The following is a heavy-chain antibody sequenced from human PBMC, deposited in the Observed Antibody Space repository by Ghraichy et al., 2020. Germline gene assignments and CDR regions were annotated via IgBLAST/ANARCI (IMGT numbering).Heavy chain of an antibody. V-gene: IGHV3-23*01. CDR2: ISSTAGNT. D-gene: IGHD2/OR15-2a*01. J-gene: IGHJ4*02. CDR3: AKSLTTFGYFDS. Sequence: GGSLRLSCAASGFTFSGYAMTWVRQAPGKGLEWLSAISSTAGNTYYVDSVKGRFTISRDHSKNTLYLQMNSLRAEDTAIYYCAKSLTTFGYFDSWGQGTLVTVSS. CDR1: GFTFSGYA.